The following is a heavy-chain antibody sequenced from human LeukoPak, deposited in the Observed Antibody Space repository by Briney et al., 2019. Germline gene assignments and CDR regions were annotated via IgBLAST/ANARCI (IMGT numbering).Heavy chain of an antibody. Sequence: ASAKVSCKASGYTFTSYYMHWVRQAPGQGLEWMGIINPSGGSTSYAQKFQGRVTMTRDTSTSTVYMELSSLRSEDTAVYYCARVPTSGGWWNWFDPWGQGTLVTVSS. V-gene: IGHV1-46*01. D-gene: IGHD2-15*01. CDR2: INPSGGST. CDR3: ARVPTSGGWWNWFDP. CDR1: GYTFTSYY. J-gene: IGHJ5*02.